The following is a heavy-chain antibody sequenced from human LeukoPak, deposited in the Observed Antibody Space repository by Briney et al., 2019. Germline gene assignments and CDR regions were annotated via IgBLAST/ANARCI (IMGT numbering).Heavy chain of an antibody. CDR2: INHSRGT. CDR3: SGVLPTAPFYGMDV. CDR1: GGSFSGYY. J-gene: IGHJ6*01. V-gene: IGHV4-34*01. D-gene: IGHD2-2*01. Sequence: SETLSLTCTVSGGSFSGYYWSWCRQHPGEGLEWLGEINHSRGTNYNPSLQSRVTISVDASKKQFSLKVSSVTAADTAVYYCSGVLPTAPFYGMDVWGKGITVTVFS.